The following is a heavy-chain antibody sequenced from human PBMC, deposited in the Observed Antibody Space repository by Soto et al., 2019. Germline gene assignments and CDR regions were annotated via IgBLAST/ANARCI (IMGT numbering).Heavy chain of an antibody. Sequence: QVQLVQSGAEVKKPGASVKVSCKASGYTFTGYYMHWVRQAPGQGLEWMGWINPNSGGTNYAQKVQGWVTMTRDTSISTAYMELSRLRSDDTAVYYCARSDDFWSGHYYMDVWGKGTTVTVSS. J-gene: IGHJ6*03. CDR2: INPNSGGT. V-gene: IGHV1-2*04. CDR1: GYTFTGYY. CDR3: ARSDDFWSGHYYMDV. D-gene: IGHD3-3*01.